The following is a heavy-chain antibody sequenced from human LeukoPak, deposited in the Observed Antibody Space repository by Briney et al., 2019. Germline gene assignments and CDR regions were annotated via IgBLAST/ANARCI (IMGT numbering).Heavy chain of an antibody. Sequence: GGSLRLSCAASGFTFDDYAMHWVRQAPGKGLEWVSGISWNSGSIGYADSVKGRFTISRDNAKNSLYLQMNSLRAEDTAVYYCARGEGLTVTSFDSDYWGQGTLVTVSS. D-gene: IGHD4-17*01. CDR1: GFTFDDYA. CDR3: ARGEGLTVTSFDSDY. CDR2: ISWNSGSI. V-gene: IGHV3-9*01. J-gene: IGHJ4*02.